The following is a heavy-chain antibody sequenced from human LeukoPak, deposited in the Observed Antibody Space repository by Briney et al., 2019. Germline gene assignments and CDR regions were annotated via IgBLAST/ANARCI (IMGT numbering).Heavy chain of an antibody. CDR3: ARDDYDILTGYPNWFDP. D-gene: IGHD3-9*01. Sequence: ASVKVSCKASGDTFSSYAISWVRQAPGQGLEWMGGIIPIFGTANYAQKFQGRVAITADKSTSTAYMELSSLRSEDTAVYYCARDDYDILTGYPNWFDPWGQGTLVTVSS. J-gene: IGHJ5*02. CDR1: GDTFSSYA. V-gene: IGHV1-69*06. CDR2: IIPIFGTA.